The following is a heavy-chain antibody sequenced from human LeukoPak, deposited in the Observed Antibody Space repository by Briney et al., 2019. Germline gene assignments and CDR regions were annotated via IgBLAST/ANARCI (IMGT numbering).Heavy chain of an antibody. Sequence: SETLSLTCTVSGGSISSYYWSWIRQPAGKGLEWIGRIYTSGSTNYNPSLKSRVTMSVDTSKYQFSLKLSSVTAADTAVYYCARERRRAGSSGFDPWGQGTLVTVSS. CDR2: IYTSGST. J-gene: IGHJ5*02. CDR1: GGSISSYY. D-gene: IGHD6-19*01. V-gene: IGHV4-4*07. CDR3: ARERRRAGSSGFDP.